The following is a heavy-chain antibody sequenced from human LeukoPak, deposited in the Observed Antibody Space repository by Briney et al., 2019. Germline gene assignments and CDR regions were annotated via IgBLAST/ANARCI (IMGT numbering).Heavy chain of an antibody. V-gene: IGHV1-69*13. Sequence: SVKVSCKASGGTFNNFGINWVRQAPGQGLDWMGGVSPIFGAANYAQRFQVRITITADESTNTAFMEMSSLRSEDTAVYYCATLRLGQLSFDFWGQGTLVTVSS. CDR2: VSPIFGAA. CDR3: ATLRLGQLSFDF. CDR1: GGTFNNFG. D-gene: IGHD3-16*02. J-gene: IGHJ4*02.